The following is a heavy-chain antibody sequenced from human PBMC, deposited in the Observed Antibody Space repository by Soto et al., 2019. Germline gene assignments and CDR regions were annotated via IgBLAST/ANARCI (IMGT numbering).Heavy chain of an antibody. CDR3: ARFLLWFGELLYYYYGMDV. CDR2: ISSSGSTI. V-gene: IGHV3-11*01. D-gene: IGHD3-10*01. J-gene: IGHJ6*02. Sequence: GGSLRLSCAASGFTFSDYYMSWIRQAPGKGLEWVSYISSSGSTIYYADSVKGRFTISRDNAKNSLYLQMNSLRAEDTAVYYCARFLLWFGELLYYYYGMDVWGQGTTVTVSS. CDR1: GFTFSDYY.